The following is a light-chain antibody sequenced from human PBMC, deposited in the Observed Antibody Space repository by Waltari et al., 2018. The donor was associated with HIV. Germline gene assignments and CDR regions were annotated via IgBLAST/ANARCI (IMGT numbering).Light chain of an antibody. V-gene: IGKV1-5*03. CDR2: KAS. CDR3: QQYHSYSS. J-gene: IGKJ1*01. Sequence: DIQMTQSPSTLSASVGDRVTITGRASQSISSWLAWYQQKPGKAPKLLIYKASSLESGVPSRFSGSGSGTEFTLTISSLQPDDFATYYCQQYHSYSSFGQGTKVEIK. CDR1: QSISSW.